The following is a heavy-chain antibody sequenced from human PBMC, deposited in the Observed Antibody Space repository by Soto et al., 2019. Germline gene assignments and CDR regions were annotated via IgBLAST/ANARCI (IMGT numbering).Heavy chain of an antibody. D-gene: IGHD1-1*01. J-gene: IGHJ5*02. CDR3: ATTNSSHNLFGT. CDR1: GGSFSGYY. Sequence: SETLSLTCAVYGGSFSGYYWSWIRQSPGKGLEWIGEINHSGSTNYNPSLKRRVNISVDTSKNQFSLKLTSVTAAATAVYYSATTNSSHNLFGTWGQGTLVTVSS. CDR2: INHSGST. V-gene: IGHV4-34*01.